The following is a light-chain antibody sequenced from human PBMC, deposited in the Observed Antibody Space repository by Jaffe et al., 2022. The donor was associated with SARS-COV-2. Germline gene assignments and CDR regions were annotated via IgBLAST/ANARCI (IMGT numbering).Light chain of an antibody. CDR1: QTLLNSYGNTY. Sequence: VLTQSPLFLSVRPGEPASITCNSSQTLLNSYGNTYLDWYRQKPGQPPQVLIYSVSVRASGVPDRFSGSGSGTHFILRISRVEAEDVGVYYCMQARRGETFGQGTKVEVK. V-gene: IGKV2-28*01. CDR2: SVS. J-gene: IGKJ1*01. CDR3: MQARRGET.